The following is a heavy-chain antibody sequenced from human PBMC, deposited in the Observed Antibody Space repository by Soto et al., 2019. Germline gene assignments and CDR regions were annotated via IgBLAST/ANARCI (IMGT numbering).Heavy chain of an antibody. Sequence: QVQLQQSGPGLVKPSQTLSLTCAISGDSVSTNSATWDWIRQSPSRCLEWLGRTYYRPKWYNDYAVSVKAPXTXNXXTATNHFSLQLNSVTPDDTAVYYCVRLIGNSWLDSWGQGTLVTVSS. CDR2: TYYRPKWYN. CDR3: VRLIGNSWLDS. V-gene: IGHV6-1*01. CDR1: GDSVSTNSAT. D-gene: IGHD2-8*01. J-gene: IGHJ5*01.